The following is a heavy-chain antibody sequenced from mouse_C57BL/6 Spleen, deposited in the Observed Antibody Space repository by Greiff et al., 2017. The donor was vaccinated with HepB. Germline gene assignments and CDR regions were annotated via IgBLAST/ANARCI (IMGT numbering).Heavy chain of an antibody. J-gene: IGHJ4*01. D-gene: IGHD2-4*01. Sequence: VQLQQSGAELVKPGASVKLSCKASGYTFTSYWMHWVKQRPGQGLEWIGMIHPNSGSTNYNEKFKSKATLTVDKSSSTAYMQLSSLTSEDSAVYYCASPYDYDGDAMDYWGQGTSVTVSS. CDR3: ASPYDYDGDAMDY. V-gene: IGHV1-64*01. CDR1: GYTFTSYW. CDR2: IHPNSGST.